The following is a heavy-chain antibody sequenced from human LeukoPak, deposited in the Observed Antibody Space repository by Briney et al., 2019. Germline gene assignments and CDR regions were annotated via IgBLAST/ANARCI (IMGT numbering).Heavy chain of an antibody. CDR1: GFTFSSYG. Sequence: GRSLRLSCAASGFTFSSYGMHWVRQAPGKGLEWVAVISYDGSNKYYADSVKGRFTISRDNSKNTLYLQMNSLRAEDTAVYYCARDPRRFDCWGQGSLVTVSS. J-gene: IGHJ4*02. V-gene: IGHV3-30*03. CDR2: ISYDGSNK. CDR3: ARDPRRFDC.